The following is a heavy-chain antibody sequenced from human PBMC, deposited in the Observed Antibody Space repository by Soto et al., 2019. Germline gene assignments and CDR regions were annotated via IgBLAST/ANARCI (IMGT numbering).Heavy chain of an antibody. CDR2: IYYSGST. Sequence: SETLSLTCTVSGGSISSSSYYWGWIRQPPGKGLEWIGSIYYSGSTYYNPSLKSRVTISVDTSKNQFSLKLSSVTAADTAVYYCARQVRLLWFGESYYNWFDPWGQGTLVTVSS. CDR3: ARQVRLLWFGESYYNWFDP. J-gene: IGHJ5*02. CDR1: GGSISSSSYY. V-gene: IGHV4-39*01. D-gene: IGHD3-10*01.